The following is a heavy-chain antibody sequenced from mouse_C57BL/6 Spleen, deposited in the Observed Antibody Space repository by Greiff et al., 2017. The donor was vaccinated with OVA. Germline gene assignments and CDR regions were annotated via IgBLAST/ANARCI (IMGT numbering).Heavy chain of an antibody. CDR2: IDPSDSYN. J-gene: IGHJ3*01. CDR1: GYTFTSSW. V-gene: IGHV1-69*01. CDR3: ASYSNYEGFAY. Sequence: QVQLQQPGAELVMPGASVKLSCKASGYTFTSSWMHWVKKRPGQGLEWIGEIDPSDSYNNYNQKFKGKSTLTVDKSSSTAYMHLSSLTSEDSAVYYCASYSNYEGFAYWGQGTLVTVSA. D-gene: IGHD2-5*01.